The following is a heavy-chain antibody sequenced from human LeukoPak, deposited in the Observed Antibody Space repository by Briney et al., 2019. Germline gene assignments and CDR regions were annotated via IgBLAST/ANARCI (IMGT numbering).Heavy chain of an antibody. V-gene: IGHV3-7*03. CDR1: GFTFSSYW. Sequence: PGGSLRLSCAASGFTFSSYWMSWVRQVPEKGLEWVANIRQDESEKYYVDSVKGRFTISRDNAKNSLYLQMNSLRVEDTAVYYCAKDLTGGYNPGYFDYWGQGTLVTVSS. D-gene: IGHD7-27*01. J-gene: IGHJ4*02. CDR3: AKDLTGGYNPGYFDY. CDR2: IRQDESEK.